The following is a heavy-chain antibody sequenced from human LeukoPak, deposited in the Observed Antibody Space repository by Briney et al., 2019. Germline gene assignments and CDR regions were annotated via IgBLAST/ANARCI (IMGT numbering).Heavy chain of an antibody. D-gene: IGHD3-16*02. V-gene: IGHV1-18*01. CDR1: GYTFTSYG. J-gene: IGHJ4*02. CDR3: ARDNRYYDYVWGSYLYLDY. CDR2: ISAYNGNT. Sequence: ASVKVSCKASGYTFTSYGISWVRQAPGQGLEWMGWISAYNGNTNYAQKLQGRVTMTTDTSTSTAYMELRSLRSDDTAVYYCARDNRYYDYVWGSYLYLDYWGQGTPVTVSS.